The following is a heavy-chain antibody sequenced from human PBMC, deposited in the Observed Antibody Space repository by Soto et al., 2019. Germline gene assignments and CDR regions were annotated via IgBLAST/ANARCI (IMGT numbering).Heavy chain of an antibody. CDR3: ARDMGIVATYYYYGMDV. J-gene: IGHJ6*02. CDR1: GYTFTGYY. CDR2: INPNSGGT. Sequence: GXSGKVYFKASGYTFTGYYMHWVRQAPGQGLEWMGWINPNSGGTNYAQKFQGWVTMTRDTSISTAYMELSRLRSDDTAVYYCARDMGIVATYYYYGMDVWGQGTTVTVSS. D-gene: IGHD5-12*01. V-gene: IGHV1-2*04.